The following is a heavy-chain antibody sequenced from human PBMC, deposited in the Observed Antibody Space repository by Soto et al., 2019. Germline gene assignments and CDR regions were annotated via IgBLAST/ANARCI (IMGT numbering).Heavy chain of an antibody. D-gene: IGHD2-15*01. CDR2: MNPNSGNT. V-gene: IGHV1-8*01. CDR3: ARDALLGCSGGSCYHYYYGMDV. CDR1: GYTFTSYD. Sequence: AASVKVSCKASGYTFTSYDINWVRQATGQGLEWMGWMNPNSGNTGYAQKFQGRVTMTRDTSISTAYMELSSLRSEDTAVYYCARDALLGCSGGSCYHYYYGMDVWGQGTTVTVSS. J-gene: IGHJ6*02.